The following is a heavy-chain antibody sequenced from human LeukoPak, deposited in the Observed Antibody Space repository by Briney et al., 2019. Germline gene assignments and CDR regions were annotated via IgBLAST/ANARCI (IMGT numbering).Heavy chain of an antibody. D-gene: IGHD3-22*01. J-gene: IGHJ3*02. CDR1: GFIFSDYG. V-gene: IGHV3-11*01. CDR2: ISSSGSTI. CDR3: ASSYNYDSSGYYQGGAFDI. Sequence: PGRSLRLSCAASGFIFSDYGMHWVRQAPGKGLEWVSYISSSGSTIYYADSVKGRFTISRDNAKNLLYLQMNSLRAEDTAVYYCASSYNYDSSGYYQGGAFDIWGQGTMVTVSS.